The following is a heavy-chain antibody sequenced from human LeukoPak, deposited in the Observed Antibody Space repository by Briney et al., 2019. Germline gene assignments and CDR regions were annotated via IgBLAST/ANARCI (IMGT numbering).Heavy chain of an antibody. Sequence: GVSLRLSCAAAGFTFDDYAMHWVRQAPGKGPEWVSYVTVNVGGTYYADSVKGRFFISRDNSKNSLYLQMNILRPEDTALYYCAKILNPQAFDIRGQGTMVTVSS. D-gene: IGHD1-14*01. CDR1: GFTFDDYA. CDR3: AKILNPQAFDI. J-gene: IGHJ3*02. V-gene: IGHV3-43*02. CDR2: VTVNVGGT.